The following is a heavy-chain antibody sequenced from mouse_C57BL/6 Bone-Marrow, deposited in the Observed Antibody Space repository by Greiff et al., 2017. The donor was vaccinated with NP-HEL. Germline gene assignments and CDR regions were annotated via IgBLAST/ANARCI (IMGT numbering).Heavy chain of an antibody. CDR3: ARDLGYYGSSYVRFAY. J-gene: IGHJ3*01. Sequence: DVKLVESGPGLVKPSQSLSLTCSVTGYSITSGYYWNWIRQFPGNKLEWMGYISYDGSNNYNPSLKNRTSITRDTSKNKFFLKLNSVTTEDTATYYCARDLGYYGSSYVRFAYWGQGTLVTVSA. D-gene: IGHD1-1*01. V-gene: IGHV3-6*01. CDR2: ISYDGSN. CDR1: GYSITSGYY.